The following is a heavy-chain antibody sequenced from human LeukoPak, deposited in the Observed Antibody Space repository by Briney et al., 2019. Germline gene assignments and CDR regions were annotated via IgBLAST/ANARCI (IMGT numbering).Heavy chain of an antibody. V-gene: IGHV4-30-2*01. CDR2: IYHSWST. J-gene: IGHJ4*02. CDR3: ARARVQGDYFYYFDY. D-gene: IGHD4-17*01. CDR1: GGSISSGGYS. Sequence: SQTLSLTCAVSGGSISSGGYSWSWIRQPPGKGLEGIGYIYHSWSTYYNPTLKSRVTISVDRSKTQFSLKLSSVTAADTAVYYCARARVQGDYFYYFDYWGQGTLVTVSS.